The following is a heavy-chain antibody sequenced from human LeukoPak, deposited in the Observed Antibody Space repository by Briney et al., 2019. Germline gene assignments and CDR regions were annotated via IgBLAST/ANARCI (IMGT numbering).Heavy chain of an antibody. Sequence: GGSLRLSCAASGFTFDDYTMHWVRQAPGKGLEWVSLISWDGGSTYYADSVKGRFTISRDNSKNSLYLQMNSLRTEDTALYYCAKDMTGIAAALEDAFDIWGQGTMVTVSS. D-gene: IGHD6-25*01. CDR3: AKDMTGIAAALEDAFDI. J-gene: IGHJ3*02. CDR1: GFTFDDYT. V-gene: IGHV3-43*01. CDR2: ISWDGGST.